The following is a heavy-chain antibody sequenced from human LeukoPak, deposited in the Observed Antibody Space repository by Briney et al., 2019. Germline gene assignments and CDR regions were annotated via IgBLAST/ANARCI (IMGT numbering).Heavy chain of an antibody. Sequence: QTGGSLRLSCAASRFTFSSYAMSWVRQAPGKGLEWVSGVSGNGAGTYYADSVKGRFTISRDNYKNMLYLQMNSLRAEDTAVYYCAKTPLYSSGWSIDYWGQGTLVTVSS. CDR1: RFTFSSYA. D-gene: IGHD6-13*01. CDR2: VSGNGAGT. CDR3: AKTPLYSSGWSIDY. J-gene: IGHJ4*02. V-gene: IGHV3-23*01.